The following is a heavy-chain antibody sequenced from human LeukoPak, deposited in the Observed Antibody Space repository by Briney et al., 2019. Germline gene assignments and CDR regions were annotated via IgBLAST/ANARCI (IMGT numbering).Heavy chain of an antibody. V-gene: IGHV1-8*01. CDR2: MNPNSGNT. CDR3: ARDLQHMNWFDP. J-gene: IGHJ5*02. CDR1: GYTFTSYD. Sequence: ASVKVSCKASGYTFTSYDINWVRQATGQGLEWMGWMNPNSGNTGYAQKFQGRVTMTRNTSISTAYMELSNLRSEDTAVYYCARDLQHMNWFDPWGQGTLVTVSS.